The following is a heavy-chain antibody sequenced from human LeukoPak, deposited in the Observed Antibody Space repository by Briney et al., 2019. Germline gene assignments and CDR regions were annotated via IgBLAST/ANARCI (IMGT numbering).Heavy chain of an antibody. CDR3: ARGTQSLDAFDI. V-gene: IGHV4-34*01. J-gene: IGHJ3*02. CDR2: INHSGST. Sequence: SETLSLTCAVYGGSFSGYYWSWIRQPPGKGLEWIGEINHSGSTNYNPSLKSRVTISVDTSKNQFSLKLSSVTAADTAMYYCARGTQSLDAFDIWGQGTMVTVSS. CDR1: GGSFSGYY.